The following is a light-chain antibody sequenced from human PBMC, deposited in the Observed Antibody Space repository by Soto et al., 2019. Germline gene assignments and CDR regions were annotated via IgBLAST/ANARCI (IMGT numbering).Light chain of an antibody. CDR2: GAS. V-gene: IGKV3-20*01. Sequence: IVLTQSPCTLSLSPGERATLSCRASQSVSSSYLAWYQLKPGQAPRLLIYGASSRAIGIPDRFSGSGSGTDFTLTISRLDPEDFAVYFCQQYGSSPRTFGQGTKVDTK. CDR1: QSVSSSY. J-gene: IGKJ1*01. CDR3: QQYGSSPRT.